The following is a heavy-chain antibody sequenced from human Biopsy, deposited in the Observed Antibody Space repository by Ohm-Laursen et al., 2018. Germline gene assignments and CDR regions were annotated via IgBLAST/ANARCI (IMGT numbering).Heavy chain of an antibody. J-gene: IGHJ6*02. CDR2: INHSGRT. CDR1: GESFNGYY. CDR3: VRGVDYYDPYHYYALDV. V-gene: IGHV4-34*01. D-gene: IGHD3-22*01. Sequence: PPGTLSLTCAVYGESFNGYYWSWIRQTPGKGLEWNGEINHSGRTKYNPSLKSRVTISVDTSKNQFSLKVRYVTAADTAVYYCVRGVDYYDPYHYYALDVWGQGTTVTVSS.